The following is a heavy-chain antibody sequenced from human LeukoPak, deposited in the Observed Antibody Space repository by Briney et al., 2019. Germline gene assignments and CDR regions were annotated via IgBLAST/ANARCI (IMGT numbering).Heavy chain of an antibody. J-gene: IGHJ4*02. CDR3: ARVSPEIVVVTGTGAADY. Sequence: GGSLRLSCAASGFTFSNYGMHWVRQAPGKGLEWVAVIWYDGRNKYYAHSVKGRFTISRDNSKNMVYLKMNSLRAEDTAVYYCARVSPEIVVVTGTGAADYWGQGTLVTVSS. V-gene: IGHV3-33*01. CDR1: GFTFSNYG. D-gene: IGHD2-21*02. CDR2: IWYDGRNK.